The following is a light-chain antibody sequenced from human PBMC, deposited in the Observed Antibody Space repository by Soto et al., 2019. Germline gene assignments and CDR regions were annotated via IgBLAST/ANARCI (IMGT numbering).Light chain of an antibody. J-gene: IGKJ1*01. CDR2: GAS. CDR1: QSVSSNY. CDR3: QQYGSSPTWT. V-gene: IGKV3-20*01. Sequence: ESVLTQSPGTLSLSPGERATLSCRASQSVSSNYLAWYQQKPGQAPRRLIYGASTRATGIPDRFSGSGSGTDFTLNISRLEPEDSAVYYCQQYGSSPTWTFGQGTKVEIK.